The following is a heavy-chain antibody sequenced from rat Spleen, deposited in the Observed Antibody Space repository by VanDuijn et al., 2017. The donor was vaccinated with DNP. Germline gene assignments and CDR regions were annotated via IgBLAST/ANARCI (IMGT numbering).Heavy chain of an antibody. J-gene: IGHJ2*01. D-gene: IGHD4-3*01. CDR1: GFTFSNYG. V-gene: IGHV5-22*01. Sequence: EVQLVESGGGLVQPGKSLKLSCAASGFTFSNYGMAWVRRAPEKGLEWVAYITYDGGGTYYRDSVKGRFTISRDNAKSTLYLQMNSLRSEDMATYYCARWNSGHFDYWGQGVMVPVSS. CDR3: ARWNSGHFDY. CDR2: ITYDGGGT.